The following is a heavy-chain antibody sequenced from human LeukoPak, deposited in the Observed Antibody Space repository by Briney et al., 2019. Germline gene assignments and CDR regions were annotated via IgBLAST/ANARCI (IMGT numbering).Heavy chain of an antibody. Sequence: GGSLRLSCAASGFTFSAYDMNWVRQAPGKGLEWVSYISRSNNVYYADSVKGRFTISRDNAKNSLYLQMNSLRAEDTAVYYCGRVGLTGDYIAFDIWGQGTMVTVSS. CDR3: GRVGLTGDYIAFDI. D-gene: IGHD7-27*01. CDR1: GFTFSAYD. CDR2: ISRSNNV. J-gene: IGHJ3*02. V-gene: IGHV3-48*01.